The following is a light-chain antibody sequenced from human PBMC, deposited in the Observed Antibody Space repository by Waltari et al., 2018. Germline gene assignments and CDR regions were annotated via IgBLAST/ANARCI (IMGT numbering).Light chain of an antibody. V-gene: IGKV3-11*01. J-gene: IGKJ4*01. Sequence: EVVFTQSPATLSLSPGERATLPCRSSQDVSRYLAWYQQKPGPAPSHLIYDPSNTATGSPARFSGSGSGTDFTLTISSLEPEDSAVYYCQQRRNWPPLSFGGGTKVEIK. CDR1: QDVSRY. CDR2: DPS. CDR3: QQRRNWPPLS.